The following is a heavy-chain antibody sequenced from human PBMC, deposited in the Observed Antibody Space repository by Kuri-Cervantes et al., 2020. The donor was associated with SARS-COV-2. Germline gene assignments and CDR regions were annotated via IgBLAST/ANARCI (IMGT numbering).Heavy chain of an antibody. V-gene: IGHV4-59*12. CDR2: IYDSGST. CDR3: ARSSSSGWYRSKPRAFDI. D-gene: IGHD6-19*01. Sequence: GSLRLSCTVAGGFISSYYWSWIRQPPGKGLEWIGYIYDSGSTNYNPSLKSRVTISVDTSKNQFSLKLSSVTAADTAVYYCARSSSSGWYRSKPRAFDIWGQATMVTVSS. CDR1: GGFISSYY. J-gene: IGHJ3*02.